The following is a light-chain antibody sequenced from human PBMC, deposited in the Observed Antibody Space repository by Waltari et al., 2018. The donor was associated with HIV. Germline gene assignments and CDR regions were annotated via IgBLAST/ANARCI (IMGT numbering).Light chain of an antibody. Sequence: VSKQPPYTPSSAPEEIATPSRRTSHIVSNNVVAWYQQKLGQAPRLVIYSASRRATGIPYRFSGSGSGTDFTLSISSLEPEDFAVYFCLRYYSYPFTFGGGTKV. V-gene: IGKV3-20*01. CDR3: LRYYSYPFT. J-gene: IGKJ4*01. CDR1: HIVSNNV. CDR2: SAS.